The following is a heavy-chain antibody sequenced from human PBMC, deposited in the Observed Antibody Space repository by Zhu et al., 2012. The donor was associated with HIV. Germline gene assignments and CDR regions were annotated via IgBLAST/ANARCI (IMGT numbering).Heavy chain of an antibody. Sequence: QVQLQESGPGLVKPSETLSLSCTVSGGTISSSSYFWAWIRQTPGKGLEWIGSTYYGGSTHYNPSLKSRLSISVDTSKNQFSLKLSSVTAADTALYHCAKTRTSGWYSYAFHVWGQGTMVTVSS. V-gene: IGHV4-39*01. CDR3: AKTRTSGWYSYAFHV. J-gene: IGHJ3*01. D-gene: IGHD6-19*01. CDR2: TYYGGST. CDR1: GGTISSSSYF.